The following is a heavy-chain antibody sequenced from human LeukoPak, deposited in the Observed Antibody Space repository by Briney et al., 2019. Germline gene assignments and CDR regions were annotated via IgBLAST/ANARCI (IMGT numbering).Heavy chain of an antibody. CDR3: GRSPIGVAPLDY. Sequence: LETLSLTCAVYGGSFSGYYWSWIRQPPGKGLEWIGEINHSGSTNYNPSLKSRVTISVDTSKNQFSLKLSSVTAADTAVYYCGRSPIGVAPLDYWGQGTLVTVSS. V-gene: IGHV4-34*01. CDR2: INHSGST. J-gene: IGHJ4*02. CDR1: GGSFSGYY. D-gene: IGHD6-19*01.